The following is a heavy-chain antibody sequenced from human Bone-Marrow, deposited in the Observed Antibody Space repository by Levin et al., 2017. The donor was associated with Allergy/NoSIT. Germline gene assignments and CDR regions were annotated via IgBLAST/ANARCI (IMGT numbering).Heavy chain of an antibody. CDR2: IYYSGST. Sequence: SETLSLTCTVSGGSISSYYWSWIRQPPGKGLEWIGYIYYSGSTNYNPSLKSRVTISVDTSKNQFSLKLSSVTAADTAVYYCARGDDYTLFDYWGQGTLVTVSS. V-gene: IGHV4-59*01. J-gene: IGHJ4*02. D-gene: IGHD4-11*01. CDR3: ARGDDYTLFDY. CDR1: GGSISSYY.